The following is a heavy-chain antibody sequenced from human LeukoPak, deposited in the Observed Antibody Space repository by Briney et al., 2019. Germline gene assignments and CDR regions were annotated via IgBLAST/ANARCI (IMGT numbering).Heavy chain of an antibody. CDR3: AKRNTVVRGGPSFDY. V-gene: IGHV3-74*01. D-gene: IGHD3-10*01. Sequence: PGGSLRLSCAASGFTFSNYWMHWVRQAPGKGLVWVSRINSDGINTSYADSVKGRFTISRDNAKNTLYLQMTSLRPEDTAIYYCAKRNTVVRGGPSFDYWGQGILVAVSS. J-gene: IGHJ4*02. CDR2: INSDGINT. CDR1: GFTFSNYW.